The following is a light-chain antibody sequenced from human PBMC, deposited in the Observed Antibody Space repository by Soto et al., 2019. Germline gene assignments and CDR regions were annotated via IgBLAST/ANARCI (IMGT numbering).Light chain of an antibody. CDR2: DAS. CDR3: QQFHSSAIA. J-gene: IGKJ5*01. Sequence: ALQLTQTPSSLSASVGDRVSMTCRASQVIRSALAWYQQKPGNPPELLIYDASTLEVGVPSRFSGSGSGTHFTLTISNVQPEDFATYYCQQFHSSAIAFAQGTRLEIK. CDR1: QVIRSA. V-gene: IGKV1-13*02.